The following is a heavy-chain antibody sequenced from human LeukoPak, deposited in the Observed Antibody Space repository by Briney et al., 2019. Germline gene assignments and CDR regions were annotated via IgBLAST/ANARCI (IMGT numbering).Heavy chain of an antibody. D-gene: IGHD3-10*01. Sequence: SETLSLTCTVSGGSISSSSYYWGWIRQPPGKGLEWIGSIYYSGSTYYNPSLKSRVTISVDTSKNQFSLKLSSVTAADTAVYYCASGRFGESGDYWGQGTLVTVSS. CDR2: IYYSGST. V-gene: IGHV4-39*07. CDR1: GGSISSSSYY. CDR3: ASGRFGESGDY. J-gene: IGHJ4*02.